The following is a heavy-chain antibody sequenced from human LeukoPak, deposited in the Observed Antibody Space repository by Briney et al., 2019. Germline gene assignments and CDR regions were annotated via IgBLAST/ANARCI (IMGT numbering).Heavy chain of an antibody. CDR3: ARVLWGATAFDY. V-gene: IGHV1-2*02. D-gene: IGHD1-26*01. J-gene: IGHJ4*02. CDR2: INPNSGGT. Sequence: MGWINPNSGGTNFAQKVQGRVTMTRDTSISTAYMELSRLRSDDTAVFYCARVLWGATAFDYWGQGTLVTVSS.